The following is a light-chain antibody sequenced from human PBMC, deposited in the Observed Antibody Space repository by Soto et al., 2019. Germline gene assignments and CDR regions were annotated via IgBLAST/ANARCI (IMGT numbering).Light chain of an antibody. CDR1: SSDVGGYKY. J-gene: IGLJ1*01. CDR3: SSYTSSSTLPYV. CDR2: EVS. V-gene: IGLV2-14*01. Sequence: QSALTQPASVSGSPGQSITISCTGTSSDVGGYKYVSWYQQHPGKAPKLMIYEVSTRPSGVSNRFSGSKSGNTASLTISGRQTEDEADYYCSSYTSSSTLPYVFGTGTKLTVL.